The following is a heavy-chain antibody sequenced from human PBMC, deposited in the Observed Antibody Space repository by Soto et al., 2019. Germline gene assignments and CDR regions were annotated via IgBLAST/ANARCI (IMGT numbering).Heavy chain of an antibody. D-gene: IGHD1-26*01. CDR1: GGSISSSNW. J-gene: IGHJ3*02. CDR3: ARTTLGATTSAFDI. CDR2: IYHSGST. Sequence: PWETLYLACAVSGGSISSSNWWSWVRQPPGKGLEWIGEIYHSGSTNYNPSLKSRVTISVDKSKNRFSLKLSSVTAADTAVYYCARTTLGATTSAFDIWGQGTMVTVSS. V-gene: IGHV4-4*02.